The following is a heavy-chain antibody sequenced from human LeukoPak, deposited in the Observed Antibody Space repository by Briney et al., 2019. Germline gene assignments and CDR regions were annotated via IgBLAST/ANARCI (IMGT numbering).Heavy chain of an antibody. Sequence: GGSLRLSCAASGFTVSNENINWVRQAPGKGLEWVSIIHIGGGTNYADFVKGRFTISRDNSKNMVYLQMNSLTVEDTAVYYCARHRESGLWGQGTLVSVSS. CDR1: GFTVSNEN. D-gene: IGHD3-10*01. CDR3: ARHRESGL. V-gene: IGHV3-66*04. J-gene: IGHJ4*02. CDR2: IHIGGGT.